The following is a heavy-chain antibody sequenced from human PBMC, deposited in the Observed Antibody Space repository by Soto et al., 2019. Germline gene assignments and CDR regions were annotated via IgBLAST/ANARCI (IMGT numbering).Heavy chain of an antibody. CDR2: ISYDRSNK. CDR1: GFTFSSYG. CDR3: AKDRVSYGDHEAPLEPMDV. J-gene: IGHJ6*02. D-gene: IGHD4-17*01. Sequence: QVQLVESGGGVVQPGRSLRLSCAVSGFTFSSYGMHWVRQAPDKGLEWVAVISYDRSNKYYADAVKGLFTISRDNSKYTLYLQMNSLRTEDTGVYYCAKDRVSYGDHEAPLEPMDVWGQGTTVTVSS. V-gene: IGHV3-30*18.